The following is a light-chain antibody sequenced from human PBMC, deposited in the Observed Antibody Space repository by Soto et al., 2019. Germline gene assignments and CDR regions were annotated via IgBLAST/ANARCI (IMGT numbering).Light chain of an antibody. J-gene: IGKJ1*01. CDR3: HQRINWPWT. CDR1: QSVGSL. V-gene: IGKV3-11*01. CDR2: GAS. Sequence: DIVLTQSPATLSLSPGERATLSCRASQSVGSLFAWFQQKPGQAPRLLIYGASIRAPGIPARFSGSGSGTDFTLTIDSLEPDDFAIYYCHQRINWPWTFGQGTKVEIK.